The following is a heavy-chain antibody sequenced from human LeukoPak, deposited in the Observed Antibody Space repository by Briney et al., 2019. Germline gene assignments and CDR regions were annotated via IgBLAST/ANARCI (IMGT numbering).Heavy chain of an antibody. CDR3: ARVGNGHFDY. CDR2: IYYSGNT. Sequence: SETLSLTCIVSGGAISSYYWSWIRQPPGKRLEWIGYIYYSGNTNYNPSPKSRVTISIDTSNNQFSLKLSSVTAADTAVYYCARVGNGHFDYWGQGTLVTVPS. J-gene: IGHJ4*02. CDR1: GGAISSYY. V-gene: IGHV4-59*01. D-gene: IGHD2-8*01.